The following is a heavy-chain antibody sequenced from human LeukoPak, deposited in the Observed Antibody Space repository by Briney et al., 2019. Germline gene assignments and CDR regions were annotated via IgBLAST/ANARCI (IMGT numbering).Heavy chain of an antibody. CDR2: ISAYNGNT. D-gene: IGHD5-24*01. J-gene: IGHJ5*02. V-gene: IGHV1-18*01. Sequence: ASVRVSCKASGYIFTNYVISWVRQAPGQGLEWMGWISAYNGNTNYAQKLQGRVTMTTDTSTSTAYMELSSLRSEDTAVYYCARDNSVRDEAWWFNPWGQGTLVTVSS. CDR1: GYIFTNYV. CDR3: ARDNSVRDEAWWFNP.